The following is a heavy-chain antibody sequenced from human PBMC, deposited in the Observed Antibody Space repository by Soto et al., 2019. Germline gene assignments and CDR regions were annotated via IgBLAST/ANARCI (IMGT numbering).Heavy chain of an antibody. J-gene: IGHJ3*02. V-gene: IGHV3-48*01. CDR3: ARAMYGYCSGGSCFQHAFDI. CDR2: ISSSSSTI. CDR1: GFTFSSYS. D-gene: IGHD2-15*01. Sequence: GGSLGLSCAASGFTFSSYSMNWVRQAPGKGLEWVSYISSSSSTIYYADSVKGRFTISRDNAKNSLYLQMNSLRAEDTAVYYCARAMYGYCSGGSCFQHAFDIWGQGTMVTVSS.